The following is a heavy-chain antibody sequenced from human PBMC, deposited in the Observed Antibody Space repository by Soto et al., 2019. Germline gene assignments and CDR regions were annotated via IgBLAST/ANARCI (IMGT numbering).Heavy chain of an antibody. D-gene: IGHD6-19*01. J-gene: IGHJ4*02. CDR1: GFTFSSYG. CDR2: IWYDGSNK. CDR3: ARAESFSGWQDY. V-gene: IGHV3-33*01. Sequence: QVQLVESGGGVVQPGRSLRLSCAASGFTFSSYGMHWVRQAPGKGLEWVAVIWYDGSNKYYADSVKGRFTISRDNSKNTLYLQMNRLRAEDTAVYYCARAESFSGWQDYWGQGTLVTVSS.